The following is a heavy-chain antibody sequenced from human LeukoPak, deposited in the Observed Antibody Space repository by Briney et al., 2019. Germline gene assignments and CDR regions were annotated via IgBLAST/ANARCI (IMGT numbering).Heavy chain of an antibody. CDR1: GGSISSYY. CDR2: INHSGST. V-gene: IGHV4-34*01. D-gene: IGHD5-18*01. J-gene: IGHJ4*02. CDR3: ARALRLGRPLYSYGNYYFDY. Sequence: SETLSLTCTVSGGSISSYYWSWIRQPPGKGLEWIGEINHSGSTNYNPSLKSRVTISVDTSKNQFSLKLSSVTAADTAVYYCARALRLGRPLYSYGNYYFDYWGQGTLVTVSS.